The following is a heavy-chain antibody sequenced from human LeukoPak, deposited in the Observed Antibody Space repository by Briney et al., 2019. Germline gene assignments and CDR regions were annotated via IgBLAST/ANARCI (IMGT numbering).Heavy chain of an antibody. CDR2: ISSSSYI. CDR1: GFTFSSYS. D-gene: IGHD5-24*01. J-gene: IGHJ4*02. V-gene: IGHV3-21*01. Sequence: GGSLRLSCAASGFTFSSYSMNWVRQAPGKGLEWVSSISSSSYIYYADSVKGRFTISRDNAKNSLYLQMNSLRAEDTAVYYCAREGGWLQRYYFDYWGQGTLVTVSS. CDR3: AREGGWLQRYYFDY.